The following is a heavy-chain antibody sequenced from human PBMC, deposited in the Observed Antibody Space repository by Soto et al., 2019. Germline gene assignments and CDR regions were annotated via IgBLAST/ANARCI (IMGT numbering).Heavy chain of an antibody. Sequence: SVKVSCKASGGTFSSYAISWVRQAPGQGLEWMGGIIPIFGTANYAQKFQGRVTITADESTSSAYMELSSLRSEDTAVHYCARRVMGEYCSGGSCYWAVDYWGQGTLVTVSS. CDR1: GGTFSSYA. V-gene: IGHV1-69*13. J-gene: IGHJ4*02. CDR2: IIPIFGTA. CDR3: ARRVMGEYCSGGSCYWAVDY. D-gene: IGHD2-15*01.